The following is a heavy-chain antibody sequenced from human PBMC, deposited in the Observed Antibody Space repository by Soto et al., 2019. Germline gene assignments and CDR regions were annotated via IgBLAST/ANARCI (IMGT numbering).Heavy chain of an antibody. D-gene: IGHD6-19*01. CDR3: ARVGSSGWAPDY. J-gene: IGHJ4*02. V-gene: IGHV4-59*11. CDR2: IFYSGST. CDR1: GGSISGHY. Sequence: SETLSLTCTVSGGSISGHYWIWIRQPPGKGLEWIGYIFYSGSTNYNPSLKSRVTISVDTTKNQFSLKLSSVTAADTAVYYCARVGSSGWAPDYWGQGTLVTVS.